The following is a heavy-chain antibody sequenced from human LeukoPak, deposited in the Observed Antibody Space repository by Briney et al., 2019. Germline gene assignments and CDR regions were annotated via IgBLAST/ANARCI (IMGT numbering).Heavy chain of an antibody. D-gene: IGHD3-22*01. CDR1: RFSFSNAW. CDR3: TTDEYYDSSGYYYGLEFDY. J-gene: IGHJ4*02. CDR2: IKSKTDGGTT. V-gene: IGHV3-15*01. Sequence: PGESLRLSCAVSRFSFSNAWMSWVRQAPGKGLEWVGCIKSKTDGGTTDYAAPVKGRFTISRDDSKNTLYLQMNSLKTEDTAVYYCTTDEYYDSSGYYYGLEFDYWGQGTLVTVSS.